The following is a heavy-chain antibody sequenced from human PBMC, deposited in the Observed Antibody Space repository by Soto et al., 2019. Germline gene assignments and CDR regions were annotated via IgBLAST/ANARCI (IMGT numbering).Heavy chain of an antibody. CDR3: ARVVVVAATGYDYYYGMDV. Sequence: SETLSLTCTVSGASVTSISYYWGWIRQPPGKGLEWIGSMYHSGSTYFNPSLKSRVTLSVDTSKNQFSLKLSSVTAADTAVYYCARVVVVAATGYDYYYGMDVWGQGTTVTSP. V-gene: IGHV4-39*01. J-gene: IGHJ6*02. CDR2: MYHSGST. CDR1: GASVTSISYY. D-gene: IGHD2-15*01.